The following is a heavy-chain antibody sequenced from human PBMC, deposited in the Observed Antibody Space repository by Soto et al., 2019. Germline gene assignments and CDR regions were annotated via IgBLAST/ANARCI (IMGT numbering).Heavy chain of an antibody. D-gene: IGHD3-3*01. CDR2: ISSNGGST. CDR1: GFTFSSYA. CDR3: VKDLTMAYDFWSGYLDY. V-gene: IGHV3-64D*08. Sequence: GGSLRLSCSASGFTFSSYAMHWVRQAPGKGLEYVSAISSNGGSTYYADSVKGRFTISRDNSKNTLYLQMSSLRAEDTAVYYCVKDLTMAYDFWSGYLDYWGQGTLVTVSS. J-gene: IGHJ4*02.